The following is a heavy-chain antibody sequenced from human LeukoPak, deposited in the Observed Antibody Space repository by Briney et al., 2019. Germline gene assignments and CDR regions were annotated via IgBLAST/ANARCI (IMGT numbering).Heavy chain of an antibody. V-gene: IGHV4-34*01. CDR1: GGSFSGYY. Sequence: SETLSLTCAVYGGSFSGYYWSWIRQPPGKGLEWIGEINHSGSTNYNPSLKSRVTISVDTSKNQFSLKLSSVTAADTAVYYCAREVTTVTTGGWFDPWGQGTLVTVSS. CDR2: INHSGST. D-gene: IGHD4-17*01. J-gene: IGHJ5*02. CDR3: AREVTTVTTGGWFDP.